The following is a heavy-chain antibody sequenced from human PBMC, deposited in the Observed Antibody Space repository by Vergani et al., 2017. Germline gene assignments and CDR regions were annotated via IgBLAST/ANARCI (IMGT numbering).Heavy chain of an antibody. D-gene: IGHD1-26*01. J-gene: IGHJ3*02. CDR2: ITYEGSNV. Sequence: QVVESGGGVVQPGRSLRLSCAGSGFPFSGCGMHWVRQAPGKGLEWVAMITYEGSNVEYADSVNGRFTVSRDNSKNTVYLEMNSLRAGDTAVYYCARRIVGVDVFYDAIDIWGQGTKVTVSS. CDR3: ARRIVGVDVFYDAIDI. CDR1: GFPFSGCG. V-gene: IGHV3-30*03.